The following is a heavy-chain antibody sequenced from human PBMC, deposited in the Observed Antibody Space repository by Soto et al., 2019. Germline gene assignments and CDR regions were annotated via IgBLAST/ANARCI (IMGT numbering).Heavy chain of an antibody. V-gene: IGHV1-69*12. CDR2: IIPIFGTA. Sequence: QVQLVQSGAEVKKPGSSVKVSCKASGGTFSSYAISWVRQAPGQGLEWMGGIIPIFGTANYAQKFQGRATITADESTSTAYMELSSLRSEDTAVYYCARGDITMVRGGTYYYYGMDVWGQGTTVTVSS. D-gene: IGHD3-10*01. J-gene: IGHJ6*02. CDR1: GGTFSSYA. CDR3: ARGDITMVRGGTYYYYGMDV.